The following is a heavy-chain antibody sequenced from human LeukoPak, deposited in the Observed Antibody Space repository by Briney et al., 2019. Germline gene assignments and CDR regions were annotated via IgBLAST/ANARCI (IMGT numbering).Heavy chain of an antibody. CDR2: IIPIFGTA. CDR1: GGTFSSYA. Sequence: GASVKVSCKASGGTFSSYAVSWVRQAPGQGLEWMGGIIPIFGTANYAQKLQGRVTMTTDTSTSTAYMELRSLRSDDTAVYYCATSFSGDRKPPWVHWGQGTLVTVSS. J-gene: IGHJ4*02. D-gene: IGHD2-15*01. CDR3: ATSFSGDRKPPWVH. V-gene: IGHV1-69*05.